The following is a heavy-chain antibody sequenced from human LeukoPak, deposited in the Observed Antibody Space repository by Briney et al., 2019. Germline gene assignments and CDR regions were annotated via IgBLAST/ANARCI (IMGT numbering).Heavy chain of an antibody. CDR1: GGSISSGGYY. J-gene: IGHJ4*02. D-gene: IGHD2-15*01. Sequence: SETLSLTCTVSGGSISSGGYYWSWIRQHPGKGLEWIGYIYYSGSTYYNPSLKSRVTISVDTSKNQFSLKLSSVTAADTAVYYCARGPMVAAIPALDYWGQGTLVTVSS. CDR2: IYYSGST. CDR3: ARGPMVAAIPALDY. V-gene: IGHV4-31*03.